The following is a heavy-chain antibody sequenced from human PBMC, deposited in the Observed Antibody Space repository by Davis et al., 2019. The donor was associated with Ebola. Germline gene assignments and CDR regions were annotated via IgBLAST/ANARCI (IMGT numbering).Heavy chain of an antibody. CDR3: ASAPLIATPGALWFDP. J-gene: IGHJ5*02. CDR2: IYYSGST. V-gene: IGHV4-39*01. D-gene: IGHD6-13*01. Sequence: MPSETLSLTCTVSGGSISRSSYYWGWIRQPPGKGLEWIGSIYYSGSTYYNPSLKSRVTISVDTSKNQFSLKLSSVTAADTAVYYCASAPLIATPGALWFDPWGPGTRVTVSS. CDR1: GGSISRSSYY.